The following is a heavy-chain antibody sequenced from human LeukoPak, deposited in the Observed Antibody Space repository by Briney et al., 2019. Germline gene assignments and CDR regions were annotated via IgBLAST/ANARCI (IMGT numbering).Heavy chain of an antibody. V-gene: IGHV4-59*01. J-gene: IGHJ4*02. D-gene: IGHD3-16*01. Sequence: SETLSLTCTVSGGSISSYYWSWIRQPPGKGLEWIGYIYYSGITYYYPSLKSRVTISVDTSKNQFSLKLSSVTAADTAVYYCARDLDYFDYWGQGTLVTVSS. CDR2: IYYSGIT. CDR3: ARDLDYFDY. CDR1: GGSISSYY.